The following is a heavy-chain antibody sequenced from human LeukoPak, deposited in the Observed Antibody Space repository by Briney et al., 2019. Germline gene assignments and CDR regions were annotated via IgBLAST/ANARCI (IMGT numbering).Heavy chain of an antibody. Sequence: SETLSLTCTISGGSISTYYWSWIRQPPGKGLEWIGYVYHSGSTNYNPSLKSRVTTSVDTSKKQFSLRLSSVTAADTAVYYCARHTYNSGWYYFDYWGQGTLVTVSS. J-gene: IGHJ4*02. CDR3: ARHTYNSGWYYFDY. V-gene: IGHV4-59*08. D-gene: IGHD6-19*01. CDR1: GGSISTYY. CDR2: VYHSGST.